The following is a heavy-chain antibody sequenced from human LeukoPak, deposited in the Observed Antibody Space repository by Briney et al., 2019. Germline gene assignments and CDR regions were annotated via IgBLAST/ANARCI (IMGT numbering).Heavy chain of an antibody. CDR1: GGSFSVHY. D-gene: IGHD2-21*02. CDR2: INQSGST. Sequence: SETLSLTCAVSGGSFSVHYWSWIRQPPGKGREWIGEINQSGSTNYNPSLKSRVTISVDKSKNQFSLKLSSVTAADTAVYYCAGAYCGGDCYSGRTFDIWGQGTMVTVSS. V-gene: IGHV4-34*01. J-gene: IGHJ3*02. CDR3: AGAYCGGDCYSGRTFDI.